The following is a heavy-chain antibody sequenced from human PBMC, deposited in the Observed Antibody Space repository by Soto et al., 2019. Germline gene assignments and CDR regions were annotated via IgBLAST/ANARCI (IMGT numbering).Heavy chain of an antibody. J-gene: IGHJ4*02. CDR2: IYSGGDT. CDR3: ASGGSAGY. CDR1: GITVSSSY. Sequence: EVPLVESGGGLVQPGGTLRLSCAASGITVSSSYMSWVRQAPGKGLEWVSVIYSGGDTNYADSVKGRFTISRHSSKNTLYLQMNSLRSEDTAVYYCASGGSAGYWGQGTLVTVSS. V-gene: IGHV3-53*04. D-gene: IGHD3-16*01.